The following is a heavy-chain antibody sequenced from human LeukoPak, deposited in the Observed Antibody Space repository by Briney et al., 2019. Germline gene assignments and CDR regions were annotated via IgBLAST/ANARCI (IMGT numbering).Heavy chain of an antibody. Sequence: PLETLSLTCAVSGVSFDDYYWSWVRQPPGKGLEWIGEINHSGYTNDSPSLKSRVTMSIDTSRKQFSLNLRSVTVADTAAYYCTRMTTGHDYWGQGTLVTVSS. CDR2: INHSGYT. J-gene: IGHJ4*02. D-gene: IGHD4-17*01. V-gene: IGHV4-34*01. CDR1: GVSFDDYY. CDR3: TRMTTGHDY.